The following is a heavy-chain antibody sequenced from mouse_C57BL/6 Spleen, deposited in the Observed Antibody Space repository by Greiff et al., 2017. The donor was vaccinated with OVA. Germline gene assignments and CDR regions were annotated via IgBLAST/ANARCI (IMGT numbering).Heavy chain of an antibody. Sequence: VQLQQSGAELVRPGTSVKVSCKASGYAFTNYLIEWVKQRPGQGLEWIGVINPGSGGTNYNEKFKGKATLTADKSSSTAYMQLSSLTSEDSAVYSVARGDSTYGGYAMDYWGQGTSVTVSS. CDR3: ARGDSTYGGYAMDY. CDR1: GYAFTNYL. D-gene: IGHD5-1*01. V-gene: IGHV1-54*01. J-gene: IGHJ4*01. CDR2: INPGSGGT.